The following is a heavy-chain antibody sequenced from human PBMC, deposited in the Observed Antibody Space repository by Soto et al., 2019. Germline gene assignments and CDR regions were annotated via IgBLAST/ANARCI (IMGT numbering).Heavy chain of an antibody. CDR3: ASVAYCGGDCYQFDY. V-gene: IGHV4-59*02. CDR2: IYYSGST. CDR1: GGSVSSYY. D-gene: IGHD2-21*02. J-gene: IGHJ4*02. Sequence: ASETLSLTCTVSGGSVSSYYWSWIRQPPGKGLEWIGYIYYSGSTNYNPSLKSRVTISVDTSKNQFSLKLSSVTAADTAVYYCASVAYCGGDCYQFDYWGQGTLVPVSS.